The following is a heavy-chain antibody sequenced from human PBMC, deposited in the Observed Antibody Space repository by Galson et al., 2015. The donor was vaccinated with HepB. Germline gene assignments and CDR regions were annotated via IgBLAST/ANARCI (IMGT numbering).Heavy chain of an antibody. Sequence: SLRLSCAASGFTVSSNYMSWVRQAPGKGLEWVSVIYSGGSTYYADSVKGRFTISRDNSKNTLYLQMNSLRAEDTAVYYCARDRRGGSYFDYWGQGTLVTVSS. CDR1: GFTVSSNY. V-gene: IGHV3-53*01. CDR3: ARDRRGGSYFDY. D-gene: IGHD2-15*01. J-gene: IGHJ4*02. CDR2: IYSGGST.